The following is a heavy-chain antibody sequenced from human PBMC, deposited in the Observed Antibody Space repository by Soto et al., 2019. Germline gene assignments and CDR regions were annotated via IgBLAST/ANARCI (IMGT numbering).Heavy chain of an antibody. V-gene: IGHV4-39*01. D-gene: IGHD3-3*02. CDR3: ARHSLALRKNNWFDP. CDR1: GDSIISSDFY. J-gene: IGHJ5*02. Sequence: SETLSLTCTVSGDSIISSDFYWGWVRQPPGKGLEWIGSIFYLRSSYYNPSLKSRVTMSVDTSKNQFSLRLRSVTAADTALYFCARHSLALRKNNWFDPWGQGIMVTVSS. CDR2: IFYLRSS.